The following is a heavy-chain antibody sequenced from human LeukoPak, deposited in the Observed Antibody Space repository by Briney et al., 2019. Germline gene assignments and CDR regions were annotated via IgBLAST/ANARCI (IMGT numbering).Heavy chain of an antibody. J-gene: IGHJ4*02. CDR1: GYTFTGYY. V-gene: IGHV1-2*02. CDR3: ARDDNGDTGFDY. CDR2: INPNSGGT. D-gene: IGHD4-17*01. Sequence: ASVKVSCKASGYTFTGYYMHWVRQAPGQGLEWMGWINPNSGGTNYAQKFQGRVTMTRDTSISAAYMELSRLGSDDTAVYYCARDDNGDTGFDYWGQGTLVTVSS.